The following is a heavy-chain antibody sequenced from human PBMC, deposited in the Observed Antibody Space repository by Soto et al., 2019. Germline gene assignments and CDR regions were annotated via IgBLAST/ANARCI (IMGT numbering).Heavy chain of an antibody. D-gene: IGHD3-9*01. CDR2: INPSVGST. CDR3: ASSQGYDILTGYLVYNWFDP. V-gene: IGHV1-46*01. J-gene: IGHJ5*02. Sequence: GASVKVSCKASGYTFTHYYIHWVRQAPGQGLEWMGMINPSVGSTSYAQKFQGRVTITTDTSTNTAYMELSSLRSEDTAVYYCASSQGYDILTGYLVYNWFDPWGQGTLVTVSS. CDR1: GYTFTHYY.